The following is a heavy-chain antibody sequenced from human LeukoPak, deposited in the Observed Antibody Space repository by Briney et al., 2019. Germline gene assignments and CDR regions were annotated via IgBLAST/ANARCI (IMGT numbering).Heavy chain of an antibody. V-gene: IGHV3-74*01. CDR3: ARTYYYGSGSYTAAFDI. Sequence: GGSLRLSCAASGFTFHSHAMHWVRQAPGKGLEWVSRINSDGSSTSYADSVKGRFTISRDNAKNTLYLQMNSLRAEDTAVYYCARTYYYGSGSYTAAFDIWGQGTMVTVSS. J-gene: IGHJ3*02. D-gene: IGHD3-10*01. CDR2: INSDGSST. CDR1: GFTFHSHA.